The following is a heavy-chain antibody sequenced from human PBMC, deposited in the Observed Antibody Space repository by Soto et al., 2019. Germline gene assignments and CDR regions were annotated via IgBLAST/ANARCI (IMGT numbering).Heavy chain of an antibody. CDR3: ARGHESYDFWSGYSNY. V-gene: IGHV3-33*01. CDR2: IWYDGSNK. Sequence: QVQLVESGGGVVQPGRSLRLSCAASGFTFSSYGMHWVRQAPGKGLEWVAVIWYDGSNKYYADSVKGQFTISRDNSKNTLDLQMNSLRAEDTAVYYCARGHESYDFWSGYSNYWGQGTLVTVSS. D-gene: IGHD3-3*01. CDR1: GFTFSSYG. J-gene: IGHJ4*02.